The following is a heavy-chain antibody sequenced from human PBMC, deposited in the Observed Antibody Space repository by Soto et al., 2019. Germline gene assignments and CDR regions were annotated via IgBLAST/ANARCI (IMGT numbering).Heavy chain of an antibody. V-gene: IGHV1-69*13. Sequence: SVKVSCKASGGTFSSYAISWVRQAPGQGLEWMGGIIPIFGTANYAQKFQGRVTITADESTSTAYMELSSLRSEDTAVYYCARGEFRDPYYYYGMDVWGQVTTVTVSS. D-gene: IGHD3-10*01. CDR3: ARGEFRDPYYYYGMDV. J-gene: IGHJ6*02. CDR2: IIPIFGTA. CDR1: GGTFSSYA.